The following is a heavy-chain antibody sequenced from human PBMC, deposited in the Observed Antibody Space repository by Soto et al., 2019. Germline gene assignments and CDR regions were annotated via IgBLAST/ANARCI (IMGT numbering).Heavy chain of an antibody. Sequence: QVQLQESGPGLVKPSETLSLTCTVSGVSISRYYWSWIRLSPGKGLEWIGYVYYSGETNYNPYGKIRVTRSVDRTKNQFSLKLSSVTAADTDVYYCARDQGGEFLKGSGMAVWGQGTTVTVSS. CDR2: VYYSGET. V-gene: IGHV4-59*01. CDR1: GVSISRYY. CDR3: ARDQGGEFLKGSGMAV. J-gene: IGHJ6*02. D-gene: IGHD3-10*01.